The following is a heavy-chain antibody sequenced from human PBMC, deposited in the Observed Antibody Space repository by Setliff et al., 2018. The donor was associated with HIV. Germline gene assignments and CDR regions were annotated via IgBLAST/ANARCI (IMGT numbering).Heavy chain of an antibody. CDR1: GGSISSYY. J-gene: IGHJ6*03. D-gene: IGHD3-16*02. Sequence: SETLSLTCTVSGGSISSYYWSWIRQPPGKGLEWIGYIYYSGSTNYNPSLKSRVTISVDTSKNQFSLKLSSVTAADTAVYYCARLSYDYVWGSYRYTDYYYYMDVWGKGTTVTVPS. CDR3: ARLSYDYVWGSYRYTDYYYYMDV. V-gene: IGHV4-59*08. CDR2: IYYSGST.